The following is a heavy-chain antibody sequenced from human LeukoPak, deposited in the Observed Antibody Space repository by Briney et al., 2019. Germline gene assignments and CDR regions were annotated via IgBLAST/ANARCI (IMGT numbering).Heavy chain of an antibody. Sequence: SETLSLTCTVSGGSISSYYWSWIRQPPGKGLEWIGYIYYSGSTNYNPSLKSRVTISVDTSKSQFSLKLSSVTAADTAVYYCARVTYHYDSSGYYYLQSGAFDIWGQGTMVTVSS. V-gene: IGHV4-59*08. CDR3: ARVTYHYDSSGYYYLQSGAFDI. CDR2: IYYSGST. J-gene: IGHJ3*02. D-gene: IGHD3-22*01. CDR1: GGSISSYY.